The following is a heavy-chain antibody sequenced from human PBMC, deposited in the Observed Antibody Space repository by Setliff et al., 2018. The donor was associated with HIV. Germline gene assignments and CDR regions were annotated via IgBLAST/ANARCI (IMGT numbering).Heavy chain of an antibody. CDR2: IYPGST. Sequence: PSETLSLTCAVYDGSLSSYYWGWIRQPPGKGLEWIGSIYPGSTKCNPSLRSRLTISLDSPTNQFSVTLSSVTAADTAMYYCARYTVGSMVDYWGPGTLVTSPQ. V-gene: IGHV4-59*10. D-gene: IGHD5-12*01. CDR1: DGSLSSYY. J-gene: IGHJ4*02. CDR3: ARYTVGSMVDY.